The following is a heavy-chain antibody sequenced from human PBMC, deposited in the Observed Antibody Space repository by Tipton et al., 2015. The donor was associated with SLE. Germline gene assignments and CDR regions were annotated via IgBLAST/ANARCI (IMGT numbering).Heavy chain of an antibody. CDR2: INHSGST. CDR1: GGSFSGYY. CDR3: ARVEWPYYFDY. D-gene: IGHD1-1*01. Sequence: TLSLTCAVYGGSFSGYYWSWIRQPTGKGLEWIGEINHSGSTNYNPSLKSRVTISVDTSKNQFSLKLSSVTAADSAVYYCARVEWPYYFDYWGKGTLVTVSS. J-gene: IGHJ4*02. V-gene: IGHV4-34*01.